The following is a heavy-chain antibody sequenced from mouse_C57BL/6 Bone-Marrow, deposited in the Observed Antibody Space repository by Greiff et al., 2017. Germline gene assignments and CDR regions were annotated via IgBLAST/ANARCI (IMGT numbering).Heavy chain of an antibody. CDR2: ISSGSSTI. Sequence: EVKLMESGGGLVKPGGSLKLSCAASGFTFSDYGMHWVRQAPEKGLEWVAYISSGSSTIYYADTVKGRFTISRDNAKNTLFLQMTSLRSEDTAMYYCARGANWDPYYAMDYWGQGTSVTVSS. V-gene: IGHV5-17*01. D-gene: IGHD4-1*01. CDR1: GFTFSDYG. J-gene: IGHJ4*01. CDR3: ARGANWDPYYAMDY.